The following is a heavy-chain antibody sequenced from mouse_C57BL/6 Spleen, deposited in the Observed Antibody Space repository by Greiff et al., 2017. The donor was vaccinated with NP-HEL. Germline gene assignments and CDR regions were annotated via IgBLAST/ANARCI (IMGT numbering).Heavy chain of an antibody. J-gene: IGHJ2*01. D-gene: IGHD2-2*01. CDR3: ARDGGVMPYFDY. CDR2: ISDGGSYT. Sequence: DVKLVESGGGLVKPGGSLKLSCAASGFTFSSYAMSWVRQTPEKRLEWVATISDGGSYTYYPDNVKGRFTISRDNAKNNLYLQMSHLKSEDTAMYYCARDGGVMPYFDYWGQGTTLTVSS. V-gene: IGHV5-4*01. CDR1: GFTFSSYA.